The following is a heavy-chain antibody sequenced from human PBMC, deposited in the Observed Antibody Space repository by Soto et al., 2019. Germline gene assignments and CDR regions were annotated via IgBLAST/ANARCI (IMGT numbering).Heavy chain of an antibody. CDR1: GYSFTMYG. J-gene: IGHJ6*02. V-gene: IGHV1-18*04. Sequence: ASVKCSCKASGYSFTMYGIIWVRQAHRQGLEWMGWISTYNGDTNYAQSLQGRVTMTTETSTSTAYMELRSLRSDDTDVYYCERERLQNTIFGGITRWTYVMDFWGQGTTVTGSS. CDR2: ISTYNGDT. CDR3: ERERLQNTIFGGITRWTYVMDF. D-gene: IGHD3-3*01.